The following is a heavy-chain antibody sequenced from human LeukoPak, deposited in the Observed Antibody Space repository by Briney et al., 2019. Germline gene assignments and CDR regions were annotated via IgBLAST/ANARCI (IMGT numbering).Heavy chain of an antibody. Sequence: GGSLRLSCAASGFTVSSNYMSWVRQAPGKGLEWVSVIYSGGSTYCADSVKGRFTISRDNSKNTLYLQMNSLRAEDTAVYYCARDKAAAGDYGMDVWGQGTTVTVSS. V-gene: IGHV3-66*01. CDR2: IYSGGST. CDR1: GFTVSSNY. D-gene: IGHD6-13*01. CDR3: ARDKAAAGDYGMDV. J-gene: IGHJ6*02.